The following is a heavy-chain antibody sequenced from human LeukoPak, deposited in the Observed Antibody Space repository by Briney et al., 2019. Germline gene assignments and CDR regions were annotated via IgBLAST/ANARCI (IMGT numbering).Heavy chain of an antibody. Sequence: PGGSLRLSCAASGFTFSSYGMHWVRQAPGKGLEWVAVIWYDGSNKYYADPVKGRFTISRDNSKNTLYLQMNSLRAEDTAVYYCARERYGMDVWGQGTTVTVSS. CDR3: ARERYGMDV. CDR1: GFTFSSYG. J-gene: IGHJ6*02. V-gene: IGHV3-33*08. CDR2: IWYDGSNK.